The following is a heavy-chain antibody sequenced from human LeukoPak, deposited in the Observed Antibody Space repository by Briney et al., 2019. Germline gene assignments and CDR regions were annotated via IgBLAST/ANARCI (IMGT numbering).Heavy chain of an antibody. D-gene: IGHD6-19*01. CDR2: TYYRSKWYN. CDR1: GDSVSSNNGA. V-gene: IGHV6-1*01. Sequence: PSQTLSPTCAISGDSVSSNNGAWNWIRQSPSRGLEWLGRTYYRSKWYNDYAESMKGRITINPDTSENQFSLQLNSVTPDDTAVYYCARDFGNSGWYTFDYWGQGSLITVSS. CDR3: ARDFGNSGWYTFDY. J-gene: IGHJ4*02.